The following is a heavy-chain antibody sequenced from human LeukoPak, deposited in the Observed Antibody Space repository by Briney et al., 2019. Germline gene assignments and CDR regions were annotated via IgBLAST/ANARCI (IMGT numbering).Heavy chain of an antibody. V-gene: IGHV4-39*01. Sequence: SETLSLTCTVSGGSISSSSYYWGWLRQPPGKGLEWIGSIYYSGSTYYNPSLKSRVTISVDTSNNQFSLKLSSVTAADTAVYYCARGAGGYCSGGSCYSGDWFDPWGQGTLVTVSS. J-gene: IGHJ5*02. CDR2: IYYSGST. CDR3: ARGAGGYCSGGSCYSGDWFDP. CDR1: GGSISSSSYY. D-gene: IGHD2-15*01.